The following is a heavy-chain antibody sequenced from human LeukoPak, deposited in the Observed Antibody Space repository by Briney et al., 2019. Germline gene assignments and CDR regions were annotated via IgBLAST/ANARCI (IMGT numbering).Heavy chain of an antibody. J-gene: IGHJ4*02. V-gene: IGHV4-31*03. CDR3: ARRPLTYYYDSSGSYYFDY. D-gene: IGHD3-22*01. Sequence: SETLSLTCTVSGGSTSSGGYYWSWIRQHPGKGLEWIGYIYYSGSTYYNPSLKSRVTISVDTSKNQFSLKLSSVTAADTAVYYCARRPLTYYYDSSGSYYFDYWGQGTLVTVSS. CDR1: GGSTSSGGYY. CDR2: IYYSGST.